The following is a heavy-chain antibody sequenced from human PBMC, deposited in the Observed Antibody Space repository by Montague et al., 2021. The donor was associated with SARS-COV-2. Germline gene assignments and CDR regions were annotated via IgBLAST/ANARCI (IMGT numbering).Heavy chain of an antibody. Sequence: SETLFLTCSVSGFSISSGFYWAWIRRSPGKGPEWIGTVYHSGYTHYNPSLGGRVTVSIDTSQNQFSLTVTSVTAADTAVYFCARRGYTGSDYFDYWGQGTLVTVSS. D-gene: IGHD5-12*01. CDR2: VYHSGYT. CDR3: ARRGYTGSDYFDY. CDR1: GFSISSGFY. V-gene: IGHV4-38-2*01. J-gene: IGHJ4*02.